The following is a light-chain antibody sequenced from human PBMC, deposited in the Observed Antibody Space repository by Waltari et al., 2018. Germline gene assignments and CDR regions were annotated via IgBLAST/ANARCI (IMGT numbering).Light chain of an antibody. J-gene: IGKJ3*01. V-gene: IGKV1-27*01. Sequence: DIQMTQSPSSLSASVGDRVTITCRASQDISNYLAWYQQIPGKVPKLLISAASTLQSGVPSRFSGRGSGTDVTLTISSRQPEDVAIYYCQKYYRAPFTVGPGTKVHIK. CDR3: QKYYRAPFT. CDR1: QDISNY. CDR2: AAS.